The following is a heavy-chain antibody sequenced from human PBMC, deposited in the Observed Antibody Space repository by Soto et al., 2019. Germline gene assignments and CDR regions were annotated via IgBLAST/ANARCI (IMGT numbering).Heavy chain of an antibody. J-gene: IGHJ5*02. CDR3: ARGGLSRGNWFDP. CDR2: INTSNGKT. Sequence: QVQLVQSGPEVKKPGASVKVSCKASGYTFNTFGVTWVRQAPGQGLEWMGWINTSNGKTNYAPKFQGRVTLTIDTSTTTASMELRSLTSYDTAIYFCARGGLSRGNWFDPWGQGTLVTVSS. V-gene: IGHV1-18*04. CDR1: GYTFNTFG. D-gene: IGHD2-2*01.